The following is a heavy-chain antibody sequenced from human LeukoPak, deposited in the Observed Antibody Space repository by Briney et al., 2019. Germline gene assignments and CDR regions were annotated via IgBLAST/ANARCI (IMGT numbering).Heavy chain of an antibody. D-gene: IGHD3-3*01. CDR3: ARKWSGYPQSYYYGMDV. Sequence: GGSLRLSCAASGFTFSSYAMSWVRQAPGKGLEWVSAISGSGGSTYYADSVKGRFPISRDNSKNTLYLQMNSLRAEDTAVYYCARKWSGYPQSYYYGMDVWGQGTTVTVSS. J-gene: IGHJ6*02. CDR2: ISGSGGST. CDR1: GFTFSSYA. V-gene: IGHV3-23*01.